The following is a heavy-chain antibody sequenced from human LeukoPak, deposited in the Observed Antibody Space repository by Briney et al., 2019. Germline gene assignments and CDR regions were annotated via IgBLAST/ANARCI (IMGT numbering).Heavy chain of an antibody. D-gene: IGHD3-10*01. V-gene: IGHV1-2*02. CDR1: GYTFTGYC. Sequence: ASVKVSRKASGYTFTGYCIHWVRQAPGQGLEWMGWINPNSGGTNYAQKFQGRVTMTRDTSISTGYLELSRLRSDDTAVYYCARDLDNYSGSGSYYNGDPLFQHWGQGTLVTVSS. CDR2: INPNSGGT. CDR3: ARDLDNYSGSGSYYNGDPLFQH. J-gene: IGHJ1*01.